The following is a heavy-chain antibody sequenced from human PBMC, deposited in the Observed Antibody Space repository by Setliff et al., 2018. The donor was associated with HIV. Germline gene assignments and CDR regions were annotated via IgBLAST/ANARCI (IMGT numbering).Heavy chain of an antibody. CDR2: IYYSGST. D-gene: IGHD3-3*01. CDR1: GGSISSSSYY. J-gene: IGHJ6*02. V-gene: IGHV4-39*07. CDR3: ARIFGDQGYYYGMDV. Sequence: SETLSLTCTVSGGSISSSSYYWGWIRQPPGKGLEWIGSIYYSGSTNYNPSLKSRVTISVDTSKNQFSLKLSSVIAADTAVYYCARIFGDQGYYYGMDVWGQGTTVTVSS.